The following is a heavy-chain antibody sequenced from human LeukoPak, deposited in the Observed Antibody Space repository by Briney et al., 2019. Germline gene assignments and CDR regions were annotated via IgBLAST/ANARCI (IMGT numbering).Heavy chain of an antibody. V-gene: IGHV3-21*01. CDR3: ARGVWDIVVVVAAKAVDY. Sequence: GGSLRLSFAASGXTFSSYSMNWVRQAPGKALEWVSSISSSSSYIYYADSVKGRFTISRDNANNSLYLQMNSLRAEDTAVYYCARGVWDIVVVVAAKAVDYWGQGTLVTVSS. J-gene: IGHJ4*02. D-gene: IGHD2-15*01. CDR1: GXTFSSYS. CDR2: ISSSSSYI.